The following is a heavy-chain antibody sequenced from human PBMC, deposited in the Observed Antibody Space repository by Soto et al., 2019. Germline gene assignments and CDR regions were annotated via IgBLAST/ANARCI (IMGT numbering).Heavy chain of an antibody. V-gene: IGHV4-59*01. Sequence: SETLSLTCTVSGDSISTDYWSWIRQSPGKGLEWIGFIYYGGSTNYNPSLKSRVTISVDTSKNQFSLKLSSVTAADTAVYYCARDIVGTNYYYYGMDVWGQGTTVTVSS. CDR3: ARDIVGTNYYYYGMDV. CDR1: GDSISTDY. D-gene: IGHD5-12*01. J-gene: IGHJ6*02. CDR2: IYYGGST.